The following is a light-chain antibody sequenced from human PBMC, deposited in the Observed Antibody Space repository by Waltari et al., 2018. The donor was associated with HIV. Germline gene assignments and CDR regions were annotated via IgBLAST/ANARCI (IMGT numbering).Light chain of an antibody. CDR1: SSHSTYV. CDR3: QTCGKGIRV. V-gene: IGLV4-69*01. CDR2: VNSNGSH. Sequence: QVVLTQSPSASASLGASVKLTCTLSSSHSTYVIAWHQQQQEKGPRYLMNVNSNGSHSRGDGIPDRCSGSSSGAERYLTISGRQSEDEADYYCQTCGKGIRVFGGGTRLTVL. J-gene: IGLJ3*02.